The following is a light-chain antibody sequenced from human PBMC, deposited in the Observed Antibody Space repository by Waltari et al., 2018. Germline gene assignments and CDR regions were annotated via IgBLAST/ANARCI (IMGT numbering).Light chain of an antibody. CDR3: YSSDSTGLRV. J-gene: IGLJ1*01. V-gene: IGLV3-10*01. CDR1: ELPRKY. CDR2: EDT. Sequence: SYELTQPPSVSVSPGQTARITRSGHELPRKYAYWFQQKSGQAPRLVIYEDTKRPSGIPERVSGSSSGTVAPLTISGAQVDDEADYYCYSSDSTGLRVFGGGTTVVVL.